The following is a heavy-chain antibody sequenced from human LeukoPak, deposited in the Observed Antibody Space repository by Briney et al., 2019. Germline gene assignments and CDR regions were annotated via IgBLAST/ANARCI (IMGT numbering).Heavy chain of an antibody. J-gene: IGHJ6*03. D-gene: IGHD3-10*01. Sequence: GGSLGLSCAASGFTFGSYWMTWVRQAPGKGLEWVANIKKDGTEEHYVDSVKGRFTVSRDNARNSLYLQMNSLRVEDTAIYYCARNYGPGPRYYYYYMDVWGKGTTVTVSS. V-gene: IGHV3-7*01. CDR3: ARNYGPGPRYYYYYMDV. CDR2: IKKDGTEE. CDR1: GFTFGSYW.